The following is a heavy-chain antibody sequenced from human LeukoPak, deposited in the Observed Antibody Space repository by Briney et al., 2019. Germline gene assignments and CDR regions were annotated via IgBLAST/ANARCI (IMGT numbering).Heavy chain of an antibody. CDR3: ARDLAIVYYYDSSGQVIDY. J-gene: IGHJ4*02. Sequence: GRSLRLSCAASGFTFSSYWMSWVRQAPGKGLEWVANIKQDGSEKYYVDSVKGRFTISRDNAKNSLYLQMNSLRAEDTAVYYCARDLAIVYYYDSSGQVIDYWGQGTLVTVSS. CDR2: IKQDGSEK. D-gene: IGHD3-22*01. CDR1: GFTFSSYW. V-gene: IGHV3-7*01.